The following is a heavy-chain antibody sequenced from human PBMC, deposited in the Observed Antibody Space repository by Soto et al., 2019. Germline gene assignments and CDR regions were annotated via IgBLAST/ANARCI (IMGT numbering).Heavy chain of an antibody. Sequence: GASVKVSCKASGYTFTSYYMHWVRQAPGQGLEWMGIINPSNGSTSYAQKFQGRVTMTTDTSTSTAYMGLRSLRSDDTAVYYCARDTRLTYYYGMDVWGQGTTVTVSS. V-gene: IGHV1-46*01. D-gene: IGHD2-15*01. CDR1: GYTFTSYY. CDR3: ARDTRLTYYYGMDV. CDR2: INPSNGST. J-gene: IGHJ6*02.